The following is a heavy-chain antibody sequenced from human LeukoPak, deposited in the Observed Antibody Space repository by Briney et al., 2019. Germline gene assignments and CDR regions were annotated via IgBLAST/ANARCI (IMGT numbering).Heavy chain of an antibody. J-gene: IGHJ5*02. CDR3: AILPGRGIAWFDP. V-gene: IGHV1-69*04. Sequence: SVKVSCKASGGSFTNNAVSRVRHGPGQSLEWMVSILPAFGVPTYAEKLLGTVTLTADTSPSTVYLDLCAVTSEDTAVSYCAILPGRGIAWFDPWGQGTLVSVSS. CDR2: ILPAFGVP. CDR1: GGSFTNNA. D-gene: IGHD2-21*01.